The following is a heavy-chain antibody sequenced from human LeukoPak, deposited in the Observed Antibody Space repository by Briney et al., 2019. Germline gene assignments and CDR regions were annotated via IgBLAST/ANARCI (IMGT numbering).Heavy chain of an antibody. J-gene: IGHJ4*02. CDR3: AKDLGSGRTSQVFDY. Sequence: PGGSLRLSCAASGFTFSDYYMSWIRQAPGKGLEWVSYISSSGSTIYYADSVKGRFTISRDNAKNSLYLQMNSLRAEDTAVYYCAKDLGSGRTSQVFDYWGQGTLVTVSS. CDR1: GFTFSDYY. CDR2: ISSSGSTI. D-gene: IGHD2-15*01. V-gene: IGHV3-11*04.